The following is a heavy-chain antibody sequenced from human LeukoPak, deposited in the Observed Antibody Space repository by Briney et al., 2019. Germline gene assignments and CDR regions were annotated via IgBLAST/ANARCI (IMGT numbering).Heavy chain of an antibody. D-gene: IGHD1-26*01. J-gene: IGHJ4*02. CDR2: IYYRGST. Sequence: SQTLSLTCTVSGGSISSGGYYWSWIRQHPGKGLEWIGYIYYRGSTYYNPSLKSRVTISVDTSKNQFSLKLSSVTAADTAVYDCARAIPEVGATDYFDYWGQGTLVTVSS. CDR3: ARAIPEVGATDYFDY. V-gene: IGHV4-31*03. CDR1: GGSISSGGYY.